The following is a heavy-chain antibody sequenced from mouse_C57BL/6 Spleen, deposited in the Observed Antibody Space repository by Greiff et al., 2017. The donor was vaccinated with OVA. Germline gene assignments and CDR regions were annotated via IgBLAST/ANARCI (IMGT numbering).Heavy chain of an antibody. CDR3: ARAYYYGSSEGFAY. D-gene: IGHD1-1*01. V-gene: IGHV5-4*03. J-gene: IGHJ3*01. CDR1: GFTFSSYA. CDR2: ISDGGSYT. Sequence: DVMLVESGGGLVKPGGSLKLSCAASGFTFSSYAMSWVRQTPEKRLEWVATISDGGSYTYYPDNVKGRFTISRDNAKNNLYLQMSHLKSEDTAMYYCARAYYYGSSEGFAYWGQGTLVTVSA.